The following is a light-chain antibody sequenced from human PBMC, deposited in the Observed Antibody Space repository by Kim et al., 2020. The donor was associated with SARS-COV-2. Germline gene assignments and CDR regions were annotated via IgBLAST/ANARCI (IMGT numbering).Light chain of an antibody. Sequence: DIQMTQSPSSLSASLGDRVTITCRASQSIGSYFNWYQQKPGKAPKLLIYAASSLQSGVPSRFSGSGSGTDFTLTISSLQPEDFATYYCQQNYSSPYTFGQGTKLEI. J-gene: IGKJ2*01. V-gene: IGKV1-39*01. CDR3: QQNYSSPYT. CDR2: AAS. CDR1: QSIGSY.